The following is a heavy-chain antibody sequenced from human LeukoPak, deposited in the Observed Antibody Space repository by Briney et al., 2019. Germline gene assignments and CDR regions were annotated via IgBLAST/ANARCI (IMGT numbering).Heavy chain of an antibody. V-gene: IGHV3-23*01. Sequence: GGSLRLSCAASGFRFSDYAMSWVRQAPGKGLEWVSGINHGGENTYYADSVKGRFTISRDNSRNTFDLQMNGLRADDTALYYCAKDLWKVTGGFDVWGQGAMVTVSS. CDR3: AKDLWKVTGGFDV. D-gene: IGHD1-1*01. J-gene: IGHJ3*01. CDR2: INHGGENT. CDR1: GFRFSDYA.